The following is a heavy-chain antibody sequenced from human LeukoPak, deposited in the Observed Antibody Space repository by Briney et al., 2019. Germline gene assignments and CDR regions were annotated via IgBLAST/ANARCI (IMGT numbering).Heavy chain of an antibody. Sequence: PGGSLRLSCAASGFTFSSYSMNWVRQAPGRGLEWVSYISSSSSTIYYADSVKGRFTISRDNAKNSLYLQMNSLRAEDTAVYYCARRGEEWLVSYYYYMDVWGKGTTVTVSS. CDR3: ARRGEEWLVSYYYYMDV. J-gene: IGHJ6*03. CDR1: GFTFSSYS. V-gene: IGHV3-48*01. D-gene: IGHD5-12*01. CDR2: ISSSSSTI.